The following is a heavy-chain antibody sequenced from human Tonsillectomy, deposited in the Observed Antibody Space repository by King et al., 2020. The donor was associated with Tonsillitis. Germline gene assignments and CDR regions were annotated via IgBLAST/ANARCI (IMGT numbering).Heavy chain of an antibody. CDR3: AIASSYDFWSGASPGGFDS. Sequence: VQLVESGGGVVQPGRSLRLSCAASGFTFSRSAMHWVRQAPGKGLEWLAFISYDGSKKYYADSVKGRFTISRDNSKNTLDLQMNSLRGEDTAVYYCAIASSYDFWSGASPGGFDSWGQGTLVTVSS. CDR1: GFTFSRSA. D-gene: IGHD3-3*01. V-gene: IGHV3-30*04. CDR2: ISYDGSKK. J-gene: IGHJ4*02.